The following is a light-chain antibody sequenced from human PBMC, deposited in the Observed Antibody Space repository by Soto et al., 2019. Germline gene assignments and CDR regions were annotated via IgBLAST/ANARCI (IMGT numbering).Light chain of an antibody. CDR2: TTS. J-gene: IGKJ2*01. V-gene: IGKV1-39*01. CDR1: QTISSY. Sequence: DIQITHSPSSLSASVGGRITITCRSSQTISSYLNWYQQKPGKAPKLLIFTTSSLQSGVPSRFSGSGSGTIFTLTISNLQREDFATYYCQQSHDFPRTFGQGTKVDIK. CDR3: QQSHDFPRT.